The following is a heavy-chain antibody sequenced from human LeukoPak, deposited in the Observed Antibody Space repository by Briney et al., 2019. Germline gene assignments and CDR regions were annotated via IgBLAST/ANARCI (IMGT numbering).Heavy chain of an antibody. CDR2: INWNGGST. J-gene: IGHJ4*02. CDR1: GFTFDDYG. CDR3: ARVGDDSSGYAFDY. D-gene: IGHD3-22*01. Sequence: PGGSLRLSCAASGFTFDDYGMSWVRQAPGKGLEWVSGINWNGGSTGYADSVKGRFTIPRDNAKNSLYLQMNSLRAEDTALYHCARVGDDSSGYAFDYWGQGTLVTVSS. V-gene: IGHV3-20*01.